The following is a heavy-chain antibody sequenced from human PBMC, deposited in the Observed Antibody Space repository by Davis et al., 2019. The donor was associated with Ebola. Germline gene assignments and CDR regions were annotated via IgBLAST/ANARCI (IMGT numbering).Heavy chain of an antibody. V-gene: IGHV3-11*06. D-gene: IGHD6-6*01. CDR2: ISSSSSYT. CDR1: GFTFSDYY. CDR3: ARGGWAARPVP. Sequence: PGGSLRLSCAASGFTFSDYYMSWIRQAPGKGLEWVSYISSSSSYTNYADSVKGRFTISRDNAKNSLYLQMNGLRAEDTAVYYCARGGWAARPVPWGQGTTVTVSS. J-gene: IGHJ6*02.